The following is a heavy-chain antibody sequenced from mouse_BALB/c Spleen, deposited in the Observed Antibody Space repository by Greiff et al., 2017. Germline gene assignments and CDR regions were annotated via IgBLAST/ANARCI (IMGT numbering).Heavy chain of an antibody. V-gene: IGHV5-6-5*01. CDR2: ISSGGST. CDR3: ARDQEAWFAY. CDR1: GFTFSSYA. Sequence: EVKVVESGGGLVKPGGSLKLSCAASGFTFSSYAMSWVRQTPEKRLEWVASISSGGSTYYPDSVKGRFTISRDNARNILYLQMSSLRSEDTAMYYCARDQEAWFAYWGQGTLVTVSA. D-gene: IGHD3-2*02. J-gene: IGHJ3*01.